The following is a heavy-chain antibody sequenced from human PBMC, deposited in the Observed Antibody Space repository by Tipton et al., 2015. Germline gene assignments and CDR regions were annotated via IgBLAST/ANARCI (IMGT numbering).Heavy chain of an antibody. D-gene: IGHD4-17*01. CDR1: GGSLSGYY. V-gene: IGHV4-34*01. CDR3: ARLDTVTTELDY. J-gene: IGHJ4*02. Sequence: TLSLTCAVYGGSLSGYYWSWIRQPPGKGLEWIGEINHSGSTNYNPSLKSRVAISVDTSKNQFSLKLSSVTAADTAVYYCARLDTVTTELDYWGQGTLVTVSS. CDR2: INHSGST.